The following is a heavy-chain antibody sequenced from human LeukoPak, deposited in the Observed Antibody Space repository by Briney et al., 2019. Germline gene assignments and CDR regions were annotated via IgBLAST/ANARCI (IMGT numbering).Heavy chain of an antibody. CDR1: TGAFDNYA. J-gene: IGHJ4*02. CDR2: IIPIFETT. V-gene: IGHV1-69*13. Sequence: SVKVSCKFSTGAFDNYAVNWVRQAPGQGLEWMGAIIPIFETTNYAPKFQGRITITADGSTGTAYMDLSSLRSEDTAIYYCARSLRVSGDFDYWGQGTQVIAS. D-gene: IGHD2-8*01. CDR3: ARSLRVSGDFDY.